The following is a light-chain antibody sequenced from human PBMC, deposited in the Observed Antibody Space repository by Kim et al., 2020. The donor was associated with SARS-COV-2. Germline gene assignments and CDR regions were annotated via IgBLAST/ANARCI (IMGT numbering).Light chain of an antibody. V-gene: IGLV3-25*03. Sequence: SYELTQSPSVSVSPGQTARITCSGDALPEKQTYWYQQKSGQAPLLLIYKDSERPSGIPGRFSGSSSGTTVTLTISGVQAEDDADYYCQSADGSGTYVFGTGTKVTVL. J-gene: IGLJ1*01. CDR2: KDS. CDR3: QSADGSGTYV. CDR1: ALPEKQ.